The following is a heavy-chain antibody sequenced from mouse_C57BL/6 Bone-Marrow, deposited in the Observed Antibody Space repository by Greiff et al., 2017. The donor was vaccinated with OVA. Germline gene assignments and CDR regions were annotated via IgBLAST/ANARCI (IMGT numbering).Heavy chain of an antibody. CDR2: IDPENGDT. CDR3: TTVYYYGSSYEDY. CDR1: GFNIKDDY. J-gene: IGHJ4*01. V-gene: IGHV14-4*01. D-gene: IGHD1-1*01. Sequence: VQLQQSGAELVRPGASVKLSCTASGFNIKDDYMHWVKQRPEQGLEWIGWIDPENGDTEYASKFQGKATITADTSSNTAYLQLSSLTSEDTADYYCTTVYYYGSSYEDYWGPGTSVTVSS.